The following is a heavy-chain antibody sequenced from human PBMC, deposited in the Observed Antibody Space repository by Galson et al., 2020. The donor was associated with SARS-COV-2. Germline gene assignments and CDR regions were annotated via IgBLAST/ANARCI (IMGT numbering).Heavy chain of an antibody. CDR1: GFSFSNAW. J-gene: IGHJ4*02. Sequence: GGSLRLSCAASGFSFSNAWMSWVRQAPGKGLEWLGRIRRETEGGTTDYAAPVKGRFTISRDDSINTVFLQMSSLKTEDTAVYYCATDLLDSWGLGTLVTVSS. CDR3: ATDLLDS. CDR2: IRRETEGGTT. V-gene: IGHV3-15*01.